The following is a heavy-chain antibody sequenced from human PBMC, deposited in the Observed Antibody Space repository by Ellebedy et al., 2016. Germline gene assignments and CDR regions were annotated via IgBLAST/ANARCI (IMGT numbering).Heavy chain of an antibody. D-gene: IGHD6-13*01. CDR1: GGSFSGYY. J-gene: IGHJ4*02. V-gene: IGHV4-59*10. CDR2: IYTSGST. Sequence: SETLSLXCAVYGGSFSGYYWSWIRQPAGKGLEWIGRIYTSGSTNYNPSLKSRVTMSVDTSKNQFSLKLSSVTAADTAVYYCARGPDPGIAAAGFDYWGQGTLVTVSS. CDR3: ARGPDPGIAAAGFDY.